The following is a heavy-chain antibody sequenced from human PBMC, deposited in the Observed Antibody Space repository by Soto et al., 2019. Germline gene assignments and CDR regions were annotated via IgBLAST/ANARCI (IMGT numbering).Heavy chain of an antibody. CDR1: GFTFSSYA. J-gene: IGHJ6*02. D-gene: IGHD3-3*01. V-gene: IGHV3-30-3*01. CDR3: ARGSVRFLEWLSKGGMDV. CDR2: ISYDGSNK. Sequence: QVQLVESGGGVVQPGRSLRLSCAASGFTFSSYAMHWVRQAPGKGLEWVAVISYDGSNKYYADSVKGRFTISRDNSKNTLYMQMNSLRAEDTAVYYCARGSVRFLEWLSKGGMDVWGQGTTVTVSS.